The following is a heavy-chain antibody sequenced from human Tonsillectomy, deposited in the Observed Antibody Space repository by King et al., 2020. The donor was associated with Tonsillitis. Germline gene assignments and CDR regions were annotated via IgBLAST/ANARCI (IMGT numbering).Heavy chain of an antibody. CDR1: GYTFTSYG. J-gene: IGHJ3*02. Sequence: VQLVQSGAEVKKPGASVKVSCKASGYTFTSYGISWVRQAPGQGLEWMGWISAYNGNTNYAQKLLGRVTMTTDTSTTTAYMELRSLRSDDTAVYYCARARVTGSYSRLIPYAFDIWGQGTMVTVSS. D-gene: IGHD1-26*01. V-gene: IGHV1-18*01. CDR2: ISAYNGNT. CDR3: ARARVTGSYSRLIPYAFDI.